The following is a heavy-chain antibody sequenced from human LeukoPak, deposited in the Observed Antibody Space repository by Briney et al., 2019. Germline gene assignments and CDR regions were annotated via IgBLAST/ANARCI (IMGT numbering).Heavy chain of an antibody. CDR2: ISSSSSYI. V-gene: IGHV3-21*01. CDR3: VRDRGGWFDP. CDR1: GFTFSSYS. D-gene: IGHD3-16*01. Sequence: GGSLRLSCAASGFTFSSYSMNWVRQAPGKGLEWVSFISSSSSYIYYADSLKGRFTISRDNTKNSLYLQMNSLRAEDTAVYYCVRDRGGWFDPWGQGTLVTVSS. J-gene: IGHJ5*02.